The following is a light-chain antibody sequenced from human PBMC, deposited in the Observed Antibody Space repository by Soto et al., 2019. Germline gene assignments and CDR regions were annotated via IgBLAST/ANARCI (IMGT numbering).Light chain of an antibody. J-gene: IGLJ2*01. CDR1: SSDVGDYNY. V-gene: IGLV2-14*01. CDR3: SSHTTTSNLDVV. CDR2: EVS. Sequence: QSALTQPASVSGSPGQPITISCTGTSSDVGDYNYVSWYQQHPGKAPKLMIYEVSNRPSGVSNRFSGSKSGNTASLTISGLQPEDEADYYCSSHTTTSNLDVVFGGGTKVTVL.